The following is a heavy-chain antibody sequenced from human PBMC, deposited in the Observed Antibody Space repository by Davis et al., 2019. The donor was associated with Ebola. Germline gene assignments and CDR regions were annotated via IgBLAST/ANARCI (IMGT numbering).Heavy chain of an antibody. Sequence: GGSLRLSCAASGFTFSSYAMHWVRQAPGKGLEWVAVISYDGSNKYYADSVKGRFTISRDNSKNTLYLQMNSLRAEDTAVYYCARDRDSSGWHPNWFDPWGQGTLVTVSS. D-gene: IGHD6-19*01. V-gene: IGHV3-30*04. CDR2: ISYDGSNK. CDR3: ARDRDSSGWHPNWFDP. CDR1: GFTFSSYA. J-gene: IGHJ5*02.